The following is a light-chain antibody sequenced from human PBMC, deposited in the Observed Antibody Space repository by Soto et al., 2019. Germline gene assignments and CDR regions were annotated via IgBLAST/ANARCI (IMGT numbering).Light chain of an antibody. J-gene: IGLJ2*01. CDR3: SSYAGSNNLV. CDR1: SSDVGDYNY. V-gene: IGLV2-8*01. Sequence: QSALTQPPSASGSPGQSVTMSCTGTSSDVGDYNYVSWYQQHPGKAPKLMIYEVAKRPSGVPDRFSGSKSGNTASLTVSGLQAEDEADYYCSSYAGSNNLVFGGGTKLTVL. CDR2: EVA.